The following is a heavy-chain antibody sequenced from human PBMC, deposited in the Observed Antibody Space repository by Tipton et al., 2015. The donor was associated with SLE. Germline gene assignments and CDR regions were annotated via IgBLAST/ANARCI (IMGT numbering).Heavy chain of an antibody. CDR1: GYAFVRYY. CDR3: ARCGSAPCKLDY. Sequence: LVQSGAEVKKPGASVRVSCKASGYAFVRYYMYWVRQAPGQGLEWMGTVNPGVGSTTYSQKFQGRFSMTRDTSTSTVYMELSSLTSEDTAVYYCARCGSAPCKLDYWGQGTLVTVSS. J-gene: IGHJ4*02. D-gene: IGHD2/OR15-2a*01. CDR2: VNPGVGST. V-gene: IGHV1-46*01.